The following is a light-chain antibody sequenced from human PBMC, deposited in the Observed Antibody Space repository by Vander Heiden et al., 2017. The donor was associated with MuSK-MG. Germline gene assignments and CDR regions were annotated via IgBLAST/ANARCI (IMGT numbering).Light chain of an antibody. V-gene: IGKV3-20*01. CDR2: GAS. CDR3: QQYGSSPLIT. Sequence: ELVLTQSPGTLSLSPGETATLSCRASQSVSSSYLAWYQQKPGQAPRLLIYGASSRATGIPDRFSGSGSGTDFTLTISRLEPEDFAVYYCQQYGSSPLITFGHGTKVDIK. CDR1: QSVSSSY. J-gene: IGKJ3*01.